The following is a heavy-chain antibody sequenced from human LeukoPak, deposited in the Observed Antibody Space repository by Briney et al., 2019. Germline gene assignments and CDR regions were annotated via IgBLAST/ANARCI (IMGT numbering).Heavy chain of an antibody. CDR2: IWYDGSNK. V-gene: IGHV3-33*06. Sequence: PGRSLRLSCAASGFTFSSYGMHWVRQAPGKGLEWVAVIWYDGSNKYYADSVKGRFTISRDNSKNTLYLQTTSLRAEDTALYYCAKGKGSSGWYDWGQGTLVTVSS. CDR1: GFTFSSYG. D-gene: IGHD6-19*01. CDR3: AKGKGSSGWYD. J-gene: IGHJ4*02.